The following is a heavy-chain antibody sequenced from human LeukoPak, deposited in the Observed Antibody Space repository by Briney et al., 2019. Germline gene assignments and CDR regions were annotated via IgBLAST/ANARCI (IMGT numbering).Heavy chain of an antibody. Sequence: GGSLRLSCAASGFTFSNYWMSWVRQAPGKGLEWVANIKQDGGEKYYVDSVKGRFTISGDNAMNSLCLQMNSLRAEDTAVFYCARDQYDTWSRRGNFDSWGQGTLVIVSS. CDR2: IKQDGGEK. CDR3: ARDQYDTWSRRGNFDS. CDR1: GFTFSNYW. V-gene: IGHV3-7*03. J-gene: IGHJ4*02. D-gene: IGHD3-3*01.